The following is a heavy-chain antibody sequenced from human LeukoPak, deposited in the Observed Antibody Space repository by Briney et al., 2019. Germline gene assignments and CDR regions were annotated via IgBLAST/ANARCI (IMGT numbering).Heavy chain of an antibody. CDR3: AKASRIVGATSPFDY. Sequence: GGSLRLSCAASGFTFSSYAMSWVRQAPGKGLEWVSAISGSGGSTYYADSVKGRFTISRDNSKNTLYLQMNSLRAEDTAVYYCAKASRIVGATSPFDYWGQGTLATVSS. J-gene: IGHJ4*02. V-gene: IGHV3-23*01. CDR2: ISGSGGST. D-gene: IGHD1-26*01. CDR1: GFTFSSYA.